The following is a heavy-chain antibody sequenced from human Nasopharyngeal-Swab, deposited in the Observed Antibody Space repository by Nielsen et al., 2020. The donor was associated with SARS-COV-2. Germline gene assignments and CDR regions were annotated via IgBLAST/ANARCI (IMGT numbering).Heavy chain of an antibody. J-gene: IGHJ4*02. CDR2: IKSKTDGGTT. CDR1: GFTFSNAW. V-gene: IGHV3-15*01. D-gene: IGHD7-27*01. CDR3: TTVFQSLLPGGRDY. Sequence: GGSLRLSCAASGFTFSNAWMSWVRQAPGKGLEWVGRIKSKTDGGTTDYAAPVKGRFTISRDDSKSTLYLQMNSLKTEDTAVYYCTTVFQSLLPGGRDYWGQGTLVTVSS.